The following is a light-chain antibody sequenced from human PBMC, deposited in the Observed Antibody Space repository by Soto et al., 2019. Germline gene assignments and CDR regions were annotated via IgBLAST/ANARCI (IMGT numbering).Light chain of an antibody. CDR2: AAS. V-gene: IGKV1-39*01. CDR1: QSISSY. CDR3: QQSYSTWWT. J-gene: IGKJ1*01. Sequence: DIQMTQSPSSLSASVGDRVTITCRASQSISSYLNWYQQKPGKAPKLLIYAASSLQSGVPSRFSGSGSRTDFTLTISSLQPEDFATYYCQQSYSTWWTFGQGTKVDIK.